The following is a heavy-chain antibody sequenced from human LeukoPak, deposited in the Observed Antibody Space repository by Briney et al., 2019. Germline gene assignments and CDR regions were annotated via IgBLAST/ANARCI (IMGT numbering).Heavy chain of an antibody. CDR1: GGSISSSNW. V-gene: IGHV4-4*02. D-gene: IGHD3-22*01. CDR3: ASGRDHYYYDSSGYYPYYFDY. Sequence: PSGTLSLTCAVSGGSISSSNWWSWVRQPPGKGLEWIGEIYHSGSTNYNPSLKSRVTISVDKSKNQFSLKLSSVTAADTAVYYCASGRDHYYYDSSGYYPYYFDYWGQGTLVTVSS. J-gene: IGHJ4*02. CDR2: IYHSGST.